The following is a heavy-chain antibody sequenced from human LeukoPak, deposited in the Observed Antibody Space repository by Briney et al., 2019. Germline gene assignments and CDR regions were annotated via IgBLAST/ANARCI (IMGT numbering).Heavy chain of an antibody. CDR3: AGRIAATTRPFDY. J-gene: IGHJ4*02. D-gene: IGHD2-21*01. CDR1: GVSIDSYH. V-gene: IGHV4-59*01. Sequence: SETLSLTCSVSGVSIDSYHWSWIRQPPGKGLEWIGYLYYTGSTNYSPSFEGRVTISEDTSKNQISLRLTSVTAADTAVYYCAGRIAATTRPFDYWGQGTLVTVSS. CDR2: LYYTGST.